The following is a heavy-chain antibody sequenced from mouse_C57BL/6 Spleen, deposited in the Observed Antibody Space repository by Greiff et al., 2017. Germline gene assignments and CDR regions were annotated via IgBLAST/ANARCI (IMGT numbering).Heavy chain of an antibody. CDR3: ARSTMVTTAFDY. D-gene: IGHD2-2*01. V-gene: IGHV1-82*01. J-gene: IGHJ2*01. CDR1: GYAFSSSW. CDR2: IYPGDGDT. Sequence: VQLQQSGPELVKPGASVKISCKASGYAFSSSWMNWVKQRPGKGLEWIGRIYPGDGDTNYNGKFKGKATLTADKSSSTAYMQLSSLTSEDSAVYFCARSTMVTTAFDYWGRGTTLTVSS.